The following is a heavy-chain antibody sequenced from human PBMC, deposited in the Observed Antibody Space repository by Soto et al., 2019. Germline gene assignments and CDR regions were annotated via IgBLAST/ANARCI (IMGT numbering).Heavy chain of an antibody. CDR3: AKDIGGIAVAGPLQLGYYYYGMDV. D-gene: IGHD6-19*01. CDR2: ISYDGSNK. V-gene: IGHV3-30*18. Sequence: GGSLRLSCAASGFTFSSYGMHWVRQAPGKGLEWVAVISYDGSNKYYADSVKGRFTISRDNSKNTLYLQMNSLRAEDTAVYYCAKDIGGIAVAGPLQLGYYYYGMDVWGQGTTVTVSS. CDR1: GFTFSSYG. J-gene: IGHJ6*02.